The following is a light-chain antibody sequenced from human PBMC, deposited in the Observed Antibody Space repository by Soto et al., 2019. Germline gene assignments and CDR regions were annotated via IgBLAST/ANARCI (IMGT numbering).Light chain of an antibody. J-gene: IGKJ1*01. CDR3: QQYGCSPRT. V-gene: IGKV3-20*01. CDR1: QSVSNSY. Sequence: EIVLTQSPGTLSLSPGERATLSCRASQSVSNSYLAWYQQQADQPPRLLIYAASSRATGIPNRFSGSGSGTDFTLTISRLEPEDFAVYYCQQYGCSPRTFGQGTKVEVK. CDR2: AAS.